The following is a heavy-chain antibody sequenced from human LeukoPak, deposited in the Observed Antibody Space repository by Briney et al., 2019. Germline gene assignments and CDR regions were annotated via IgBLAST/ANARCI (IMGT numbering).Heavy chain of an antibody. J-gene: IGHJ6*03. CDR1: GGSISSSNW. V-gene: IGHV4-4*02. CDR3: ARGRLPRKYCTNGVCSYEAVRFRYYYYMDV. Sequence: SETLSLTCAVSGGSISSSNWWSWVRQPPGKGLEWIGEIYHSGSTNYNPSLKSRVTISVDTSKNQFSLKLSSVTAADTAVYYCARGRLPRKYCTNGVCSYEAVRFRYYYYMDVWGKGTTVTVSS. CDR2: IYHSGST. D-gene: IGHD2-8*01.